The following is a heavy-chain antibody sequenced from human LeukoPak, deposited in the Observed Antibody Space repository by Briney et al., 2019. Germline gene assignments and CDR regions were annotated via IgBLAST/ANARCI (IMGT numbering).Heavy chain of an antibody. V-gene: IGHV4-34*01. D-gene: IGHD2-8*02. Sequence: TSDTLSLTCAVNGGSFRGYYWPWLRHPPEKALEWSGEANHKGGTNYSPSLKSRITISVDTSKNQFSLKLNSVTAADTAVYFCARGIVLTGYASFDYWGQGTPVTVSS. CDR2: ANHKGGT. CDR1: GGSFRGYY. CDR3: ARGIVLTGYASFDY. J-gene: IGHJ4*02.